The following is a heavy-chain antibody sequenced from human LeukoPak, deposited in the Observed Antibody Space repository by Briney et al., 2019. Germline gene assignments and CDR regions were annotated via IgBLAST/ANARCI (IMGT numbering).Heavy chain of an antibody. D-gene: IGHD6-19*01. J-gene: IGHJ4*02. Sequence: ASVRVSCKASGYTFTSYDINWVRQATGQGLEWMGWMNPNSGNTGYAQKFQGRVTITRNTSISTAYMELSRLRSDDTAVYYCARGPGGWYAVGYWGQGTLVTVSS. CDR2: MNPNSGNT. CDR1: GYTFTSYD. V-gene: IGHV1-8*03. CDR3: ARGPGGWYAVGY.